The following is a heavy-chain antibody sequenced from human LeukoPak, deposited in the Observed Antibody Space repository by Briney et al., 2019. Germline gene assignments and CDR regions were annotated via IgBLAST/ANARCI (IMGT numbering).Heavy chain of an antibody. CDR3: ASHAVVVPAALFDY. V-gene: IGHV4-30-2*03. CDR1: GGSISSGGYY. J-gene: IGHJ4*02. CDR2: IYHSGST. D-gene: IGHD2-2*01. Sequence: SQTLSLTCTVSGGSISSGGYYWSWIRQHPGKGLEWIGSIYHSGSTYYNPSLKSRVTISVDTSKNQFSLKLSSVTAADTAVYYCASHAVVVPAALFDYWGQGTLVTVSS.